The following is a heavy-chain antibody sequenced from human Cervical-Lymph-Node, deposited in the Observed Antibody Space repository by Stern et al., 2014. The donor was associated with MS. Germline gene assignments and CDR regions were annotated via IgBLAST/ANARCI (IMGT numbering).Heavy chain of an antibody. CDR3: ARDSDYENSYAMDV. Sequence: QVQLMQSGAEVKKPGSSVKVSCKASGGSLSNYGFSWVRQAPGQGLEWLGGLIPLFGTANYAQKFQGRVTLTADNSTSTVYMELSSLTSEDTAVYFCARDSDYENSYAMDVWGQGTTVTVSS. CDR2: LIPLFGTA. CDR1: GGSLSNYG. J-gene: IGHJ6*02. V-gene: IGHV1-69*06. D-gene: IGHD5-12*01.